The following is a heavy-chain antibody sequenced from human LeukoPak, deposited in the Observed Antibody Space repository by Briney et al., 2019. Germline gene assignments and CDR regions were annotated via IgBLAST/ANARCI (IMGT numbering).Heavy chain of an antibody. D-gene: IGHD2-15*01. CDR3: AREEHSGGAFDV. CDR1: GFTFSSYE. V-gene: IGHV3-48*03. J-gene: IGHJ3*01. Sequence: PGGSLRLSCAASGFTFSSYEMNWVRQAPGKGLEWVSYISSSGSTIYYADSVKGRFTISRDNAKNSLYLQMNSLSAEDTAVYYCAREEHSGGAFDVWGQGTMVTVSS. CDR2: ISSSGSTI.